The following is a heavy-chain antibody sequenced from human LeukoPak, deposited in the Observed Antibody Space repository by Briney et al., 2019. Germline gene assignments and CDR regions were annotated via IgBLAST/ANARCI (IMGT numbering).Heavy chain of an antibody. Sequence: SETLSLTCTVSGGSISSYYWSWLRQPPGKGLEWIGCIYYSGSTNYNPSLKSRVTISVDTSKNQFSLKLSSVTAADTAVYYCARSCSGGSCYYYYYYMDVWGKGTTVTVSS. D-gene: IGHD2-15*01. V-gene: IGHV4-59*01. J-gene: IGHJ6*03. CDR2: IYYSGST. CDR1: GGSISSYY. CDR3: ARSCSGGSCYYYYYYMDV.